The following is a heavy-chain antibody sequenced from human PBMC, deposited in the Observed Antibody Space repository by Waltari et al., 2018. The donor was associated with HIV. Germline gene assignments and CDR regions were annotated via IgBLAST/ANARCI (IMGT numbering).Heavy chain of an antibody. Sequence: GGALVQPGGSLRLSCAASGFTFSNYGMSWVRQAPGKGLKQWVSTISGSGGSTYYADSVKGRFTVSRDNSNNTLYLQMNSLRAEDTAVYFCVKEHQYSHSWYSYYGMDVWGQGTTVTVSS. V-gene: IGHV3-23*01. J-gene: IGHJ6*02. D-gene: IGHD6-13*01. CDR3: VKEHQYSHSWYSYYGMDV. CDR2: ISGSGGST. CDR1: GFTFSNYG.